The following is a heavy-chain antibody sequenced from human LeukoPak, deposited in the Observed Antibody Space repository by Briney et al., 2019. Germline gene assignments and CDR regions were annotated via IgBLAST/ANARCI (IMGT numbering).Heavy chain of an antibody. CDR3: ASFSELNVPGIAVAGDP. CDR1: GGSISSSSYY. V-gene: IGHV4-39*07. CDR2: IYYSGST. D-gene: IGHD6-19*01. J-gene: IGHJ5*02. Sequence: PSETLSLTCTVSGGSISSSSYYWGWIRQPPGKGLEWIGSIYYSGSTYYNPSLKSRVTISVDTSKNQFSLKLSSVTAADTAVYYCASFSELNVPGIAVAGDPWGQGTLVTVSS.